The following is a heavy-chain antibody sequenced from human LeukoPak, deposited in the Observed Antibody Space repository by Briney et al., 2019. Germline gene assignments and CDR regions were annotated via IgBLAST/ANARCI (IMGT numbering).Heavy chain of an antibody. V-gene: IGHV1-69*13. D-gene: IGHD4-17*01. Sequence: SVKVSCKASGGTFRSYAITWVRQAPGKGLEWMGGIIPMINTPKYAQKFQGRVSITADESTSTGYMEVSSLRSEDTAVYYCAIFQGTYGENANDYSGHGTLVSVSS. CDR1: GGTFRSYA. CDR3: AIFQGTYGENANDY. CDR2: IIPMINTP. J-gene: IGHJ4*03.